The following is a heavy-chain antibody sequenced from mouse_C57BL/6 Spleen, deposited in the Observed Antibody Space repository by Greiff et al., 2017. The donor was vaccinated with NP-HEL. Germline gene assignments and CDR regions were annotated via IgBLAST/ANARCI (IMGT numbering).Heavy chain of an antibody. CDR2: SRNKANDYTT. Sequence: EVKVVESGGGLVQSGRSLRLSCATSGFTFSDFYMEWVRQAPGKGLEWIAASRNKANDYTTEYSASVKGRFIVSRDTSQSILYLQMNALRAEDTAIYYCATLRYGAMDYWGQGTSVTVSS. V-gene: IGHV7-1*01. D-gene: IGHD1-1*01. CDR3: ATLRYGAMDY. J-gene: IGHJ4*01. CDR1: GFTFSDFY.